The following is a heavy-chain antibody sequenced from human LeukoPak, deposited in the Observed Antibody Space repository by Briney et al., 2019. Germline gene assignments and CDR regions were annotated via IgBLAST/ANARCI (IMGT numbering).Heavy chain of an antibody. CDR2: IIPIFGTA. CDR3: ARGGRGYSGYGPHGYFDY. CDR1: GGTFSSYA. J-gene: IGHJ4*02. V-gene: IGHV1-69*13. D-gene: IGHD5-12*01. Sequence: ASVKVSCKASGGTFSSYAISWVRQAPGQGLEWMGGIIPIFGTANYAQKFQGRVTITADESTSTAYMELSSLRSEDTAVYYCARGGRGYSGYGPHGYFDYWGQGTLVTVSS.